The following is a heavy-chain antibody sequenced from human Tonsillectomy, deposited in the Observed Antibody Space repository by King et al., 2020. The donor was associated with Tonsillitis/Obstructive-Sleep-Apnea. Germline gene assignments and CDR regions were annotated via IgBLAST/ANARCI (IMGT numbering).Heavy chain of an antibody. CDR3: AKDMVRGYCSGGSCYTYFDY. CDR2: ISWDGGST. Sequence: VQLVESGGVVVQPGGSLRLPCAASGFTFDEYTMHWVRQAPGKGLEWVSLISWDGGSTYYADSVKGRFTIYRDNSKNSLYLQMNSLRTEDTALYYCAKDMVRGYCSGGSCYTYFDYWGQGTLVTVSS. V-gene: IGHV3-43*01. D-gene: IGHD2-15*01. J-gene: IGHJ4*02. CDR1: GFTFDEYT.